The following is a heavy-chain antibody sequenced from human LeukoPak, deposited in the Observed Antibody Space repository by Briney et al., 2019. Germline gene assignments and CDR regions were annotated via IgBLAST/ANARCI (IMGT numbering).Heavy chain of an antibody. CDR2: INHSGST. J-gene: IGHJ5*02. CDR1: GWSFSGYY. CDR3: ARGPLRYCSSTSCYTGRGRRPIWFDP. Sequence: PSETLSLTCEVYGWSFSGYYWSWIRQPPGKGLEWMGEINHSGSTNYNPPLKSRVTISVDTSKNQFSLKLSSVTAADTAVYYCARGPLRYCSSTSCYTGRGRRPIWFDPWGQGTLVTVSS. D-gene: IGHD2-2*02. V-gene: IGHV4-34*01.